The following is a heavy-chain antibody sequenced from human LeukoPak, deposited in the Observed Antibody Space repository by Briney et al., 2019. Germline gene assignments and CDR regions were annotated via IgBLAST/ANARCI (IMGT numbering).Heavy chain of an antibody. CDR3: TRDQGDY. V-gene: IGHV3-33*01. CDR1: GFTFSSYG. J-gene: IGHJ4*02. Sequence: GGSLRLSCAASGFTFSSYGMHWVRQAPGKGLEWVAVTWHDGSNKYYADSVKGRFTISRDNSKNTLYLHMNSLRAEDTAVYYCTRDQGDYWGQGTLVTVSS. CDR2: TWHDGSNK.